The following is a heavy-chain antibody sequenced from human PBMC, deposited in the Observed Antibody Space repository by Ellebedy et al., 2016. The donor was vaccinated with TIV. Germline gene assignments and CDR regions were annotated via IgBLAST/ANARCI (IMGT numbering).Heavy chain of an antibody. CDR2: INHSGST. J-gene: IGHJ4*02. CDR3: ARESIGQYSNYGYFDY. CDR1: GGSISSSNW. Sequence: SETLSLXXAVSGGSISSSNWWSWVRQPPGKGLEWIGEINHSGSTNYNPSLKSRVTISVDTSKNQFSLKLSSVTAADTAVYYCARESIGQYSNYGYFDYWGQGTLVTVSS. D-gene: IGHD4-11*01. V-gene: IGHV4-4*02.